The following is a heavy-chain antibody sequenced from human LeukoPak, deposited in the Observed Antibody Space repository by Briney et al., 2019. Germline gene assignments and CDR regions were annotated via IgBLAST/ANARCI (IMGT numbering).Heavy chain of an antibody. V-gene: IGHV3-7*03. Sequence: GGSLRLSCAASGFTFRNYWMSWVRQVPGKGLEWVVNINEGGNEKNYVDSVKGRFTASRDNAQNSLYLQMNSLRVEDTAVYYCARGYDFWSGYRETHDAFDIWGQGTMVTVSS. J-gene: IGHJ3*02. CDR2: INEGGNEK. CDR1: GFTFRNYW. D-gene: IGHD3-3*01. CDR3: ARGYDFWSGYRETHDAFDI.